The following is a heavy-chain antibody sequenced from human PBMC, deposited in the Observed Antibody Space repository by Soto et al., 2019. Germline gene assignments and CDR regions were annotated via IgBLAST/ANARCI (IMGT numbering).Heavy chain of an antibody. V-gene: IGHV3-33*06. J-gene: IGHJ4*02. Sequence: QVQLVESGGGVVQPGRSLRLSCAASGFPFSTYGIHWVRQAPGKGLEWLAVIWYDGSKKYYADSVKGRFTISRDNSENIGYLQMNSLRADDTAVDYCVKDHCGGDCYSNPDFDYWGQGTLVTVSS. D-gene: IGHD2-21*02. CDR1: GFPFSTYG. CDR3: VKDHCGGDCYSNPDFDY. CDR2: IWYDGSKK.